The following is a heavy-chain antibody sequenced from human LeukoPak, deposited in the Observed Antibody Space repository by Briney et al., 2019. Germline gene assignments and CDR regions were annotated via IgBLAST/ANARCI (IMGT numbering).Heavy chain of an antibody. J-gene: IGHJ5*02. V-gene: IGHV1-69*13. CDR1: GYTFTNYG. CDR3: ARVVKFWSGMELDLTRNWFDP. D-gene: IGHD3-3*01. CDR2: IIPIFGTA. Sequence: ASVKVSCKASGYTFTNYGISWVRQAPGQGLEWMGGIIPIFGTANYAQKFQGRVTITADESTSTAYMELGSLRSEDAAVYYCARVVKFWSGMELDLTRNWFDPWGQGTLVTVSS.